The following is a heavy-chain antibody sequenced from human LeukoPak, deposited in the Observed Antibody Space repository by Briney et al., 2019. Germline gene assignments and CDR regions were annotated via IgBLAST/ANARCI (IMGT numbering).Heavy chain of an antibody. CDR3: ARGVRETRVLRYFDNHSYYYMDV. J-gene: IGHJ6*03. Sequence: ASVKVSCKASGYTFTSYDINWVRQATGQGLEWMGWMNPNSGNTGYAQKFQGRVTITRNTSISTAYMELSSLRSEDTAVYYCARGVRETRVLRYFDNHSYYYMDVWGKGTTVTVFS. CDR1: GYTFTSYD. D-gene: IGHD3-9*01. V-gene: IGHV1-8*03. CDR2: MNPNSGNT.